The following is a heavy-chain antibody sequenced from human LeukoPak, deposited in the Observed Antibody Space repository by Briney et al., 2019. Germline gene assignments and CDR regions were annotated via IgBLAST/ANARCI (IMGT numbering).Heavy chain of an antibody. D-gene: IGHD2-2*01. J-gene: IGHJ4*02. CDR2: ISACNGNT. CDR3: ARGGAYFTSTSCLDY. V-gene: IGHV1-18*01. Sequence: ASVKVSRKASGYTFTNYGISGVRQPPGQGLEWMGCISACNGNTNIAQKLQGRVTMTTHTYNRTASMELKSLTSNDRAGYYCARGGAYFTSTSCLDYWGEASLV. CDR1: GYTFTNYG.